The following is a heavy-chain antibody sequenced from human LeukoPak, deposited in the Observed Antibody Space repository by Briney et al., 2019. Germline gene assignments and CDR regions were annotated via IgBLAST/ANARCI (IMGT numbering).Heavy chain of an antibody. CDR2: INPNSGGT. D-gene: IGHD1-1*01. J-gene: IGHJ4*02. CDR3: VRMRGPERRHCFDY. V-gene: IGHV1-2*02. Sequence: ASVKVSCKASGYTFTGYYMHWVRQAPGQGLEWMGWINPNSGGTNYAQKFQGRVTMTRDTSISTAYMELSSLRAADTAMYFCVRMRGPERRHCFDYWSQGALLIVSS. CDR1: GYTFTGYY.